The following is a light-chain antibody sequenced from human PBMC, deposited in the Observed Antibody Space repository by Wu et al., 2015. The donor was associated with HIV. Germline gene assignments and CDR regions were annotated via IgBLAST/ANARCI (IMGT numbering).Light chain of an antibody. CDR2: AAS. CDR3: QQSYNAPGA. Sequence: DIQMTQSPSSLSASVGDRLTITCRASQSINTYLNWYQQKPGKAPKPLIYAASNLQSGVPSRFSGSGSGTDFTLTISSLQPEDFATYYCQQSYNAPGAFGQGTNVEIK. J-gene: IGKJ1*01. V-gene: IGKV1-39*01. CDR1: QSINTY.